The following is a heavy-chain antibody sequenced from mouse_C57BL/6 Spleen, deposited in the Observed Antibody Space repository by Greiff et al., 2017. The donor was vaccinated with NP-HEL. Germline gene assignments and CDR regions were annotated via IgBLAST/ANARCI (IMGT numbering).Heavy chain of an antibody. D-gene: IGHD3-1*01. CDR1: GFNIKDYY. Sequence: VQLQQSGAELVKPGASVKLSCTASGFNIKDYYMHWVKQRTEQGLEWIGRIDPEDGETKYAPKFQGKATITADTSSHTAYLQLSSLTSEDTSFCYCARSDAHCVSLDHWGQGTPLTDSS. V-gene: IGHV14-2*01. CDR3: ARSDAHCVSLDH. J-gene: IGHJ2*01. CDR2: IDPEDGET.